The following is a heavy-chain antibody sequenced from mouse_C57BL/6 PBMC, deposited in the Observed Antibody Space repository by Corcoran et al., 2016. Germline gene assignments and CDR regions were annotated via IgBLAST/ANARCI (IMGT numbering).Heavy chain of an antibody. J-gene: IGHJ4*01. CDR3: ARGEERDYAMDY. Sequence: QVQLQQSGAELVKPGASVKISCKASGYAFSSYWMNWVKQRPGKGLEWIGQIYPGDGDTNYNGKFKGKATLTADKSSSTAYMQLSSLTSEDSAVYFCARGEERDYAMDYWGQGTSVTVSS. CDR2: IYPGDGDT. V-gene: IGHV1-80*01. CDR1: GYAFSSYW.